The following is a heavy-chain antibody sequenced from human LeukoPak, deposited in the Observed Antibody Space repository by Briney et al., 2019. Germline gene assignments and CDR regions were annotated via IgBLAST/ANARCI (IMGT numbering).Heavy chain of an antibody. V-gene: IGHV4-4*02. J-gene: IGHJ3*02. Sequence: KASGTLSLTCAVSGGSISSSNWWSWVRQPPGKGLEWIGEIYHSGSTNYNPFLKSRVTISIDTSKNQFSLKLSPVTAADTAVYYCARDLSDYYGSGSYRPIDAFDIWGQGTMVTVSS. CDR2: IYHSGST. D-gene: IGHD3-10*01. CDR1: GGSISSSNW. CDR3: ARDLSDYYGSGSYRPIDAFDI.